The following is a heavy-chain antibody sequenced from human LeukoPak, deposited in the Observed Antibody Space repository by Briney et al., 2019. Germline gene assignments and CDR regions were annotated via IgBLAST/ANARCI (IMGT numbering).Heavy chain of an antibody. V-gene: IGHV3-33*01. CDR1: GFTLSSYG. CDR3: AREGVGVYFDY. D-gene: IGHD3-10*01. J-gene: IGHJ4*02. Sequence: PGRSLRLSCAASGFTLSSYGMHWVRQAPGKGLEWVAVIWYDGSNKYYADSVKGRFTISRDNSKNTLYLQMNSLRAEDTAVYYCAREGVGVYFDYWGQGTLVTVSS. CDR2: IWYDGSNK.